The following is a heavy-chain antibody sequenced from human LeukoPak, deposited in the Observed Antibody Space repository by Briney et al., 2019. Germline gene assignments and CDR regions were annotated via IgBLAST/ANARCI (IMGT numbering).Heavy chain of an antibody. D-gene: IGHD2-2*01. CDR1: GYTLTELS. J-gene: IGHJ4*02. CDR2: IIPIFGTA. Sequence: ASVKVSCKVSGYTLTELSMHWVRQAPGQGLEWMGGIIPIFGTANYAQKFQGRVTITADESTSTAYMELSSLRSEDTAVYYCARVTSTETHDYWGQGTLVTVSS. V-gene: IGHV1-69*13. CDR3: ARVTSTETHDY.